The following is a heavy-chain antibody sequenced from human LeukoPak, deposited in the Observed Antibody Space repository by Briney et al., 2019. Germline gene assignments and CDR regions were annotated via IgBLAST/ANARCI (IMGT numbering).Heavy chain of an antibody. CDR2: IKSKTDGGTT. CDR3: TTAGWELYYFDY. Sequence: PGGSLRLSCAGSGFTFNNAWMSWVRQAPGKGLEWVGRIKSKTDGGTTDYAAPVKGRFTISRDDSKNTLYLQMNSLKTEDTAVYYCTTAGWELYYFDYWGQGTLVTVSS. V-gene: IGHV3-15*01. CDR1: GFTFNNAW. D-gene: IGHD1-26*01. J-gene: IGHJ4*02.